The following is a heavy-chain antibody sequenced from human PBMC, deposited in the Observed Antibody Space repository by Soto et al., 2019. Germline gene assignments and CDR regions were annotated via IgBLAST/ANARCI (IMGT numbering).Heavy chain of an antibody. V-gene: IGHV4-34*01. CDR1: GGSFSGYY. CDR3: ARGEGHHRYYYHYYGMGV. CDR2: TNHSGST. Sequence: PSETLSLTCAVYGGSFSGYYWSWIRQPPGKGLEWIGETNHSGSTNYNPSLKSRVTISVDTSKNQFSLKLSSVTAADTAVYYCARGEGHHRYYYHYYGMGVWGQGTTVTVSS. J-gene: IGHJ6*02.